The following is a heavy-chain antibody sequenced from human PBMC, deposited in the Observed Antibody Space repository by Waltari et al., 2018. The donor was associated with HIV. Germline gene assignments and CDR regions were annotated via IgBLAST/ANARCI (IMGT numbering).Heavy chain of an antibody. V-gene: IGHV3-74*01. D-gene: IGHD5-18*01. J-gene: IGHJ4*02. CDR2: INSDGSIT. CDR3: ARGGGRYSPPGY. CDR1: GFPFRNSW. Sequence: EVQLVESGGGLVHPGGPLGLSRGASGFPFRNSWLHWVRQAPGKGLVWVSRINSDGSITNYADSVKGRFTISRDNAKNTVYLQMNSLRVEDTAVYYCARGGGRYSPPGYWGQGTLVAVSS.